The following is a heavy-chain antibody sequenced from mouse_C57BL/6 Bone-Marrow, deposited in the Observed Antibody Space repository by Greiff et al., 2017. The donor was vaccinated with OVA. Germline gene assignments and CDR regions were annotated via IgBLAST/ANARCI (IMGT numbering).Heavy chain of an antibody. CDR2: ISSGSSTI. CDR3: APNYYGNSPWFAY. V-gene: IGHV5-17*01. D-gene: IGHD2-1*01. CDR1: GFTFSDYG. J-gene: IGHJ3*01. Sequence: DVMLVESGGGLVKPGGSLKLSCAASGFTFSDYGMHWVRQAPEKGLEWVAYISSGSSTIYYADTVKGRFTISRDNAKNTLFLQMTSLRSEDTAMYYCAPNYYGNSPWFAYWGQGTLVTVSA.